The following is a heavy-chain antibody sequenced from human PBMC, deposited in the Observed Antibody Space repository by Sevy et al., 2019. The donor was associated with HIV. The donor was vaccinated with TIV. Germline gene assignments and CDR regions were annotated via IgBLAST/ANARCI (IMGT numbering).Heavy chain of an antibody. D-gene: IGHD3-16*02. CDR1: GFTFSSYS. Sequence: GGSLRLSCAASGFTFSSYSMNWVRQAPGKGLEWVSYISSSSSTIYYADSVKDRFTISRDNAKNSLYLQMNSLRDEDTAVYYCARDGCYDYVWGSYRCRDAFDIWGQGTMVTVSS. J-gene: IGHJ3*02. CDR3: ARDGCYDYVWGSYRCRDAFDI. V-gene: IGHV3-48*02. CDR2: ISSSSSTI.